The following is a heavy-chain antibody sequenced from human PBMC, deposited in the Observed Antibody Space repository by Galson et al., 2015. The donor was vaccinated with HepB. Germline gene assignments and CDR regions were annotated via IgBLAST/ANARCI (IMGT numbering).Heavy chain of an antibody. Sequence: SLRLSCAASGFTFSSYGMHWVRQAPGRGLEWVADISYDGTSKVYADSVEGRFTVSRDNSKNTLYLQMNSLRAEDTALYYCANTYGDRGPFDSWGQGTLVTVSS. J-gene: IGHJ4*02. CDR3: ANTYGDRGPFDS. V-gene: IGHV3-30*18. CDR2: ISYDGTSK. D-gene: IGHD4-17*01. CDR1: GFTFSSYG.